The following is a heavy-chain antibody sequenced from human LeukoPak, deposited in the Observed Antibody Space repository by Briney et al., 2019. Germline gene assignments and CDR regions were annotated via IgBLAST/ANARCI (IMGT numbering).Heavy chain of an antibody. J-gene: IGHJ4*02. D-gene: IGHD4-23*01. Sequence: GASVTVSCKASGYTFTVYYMHWVRQAPGQGLEWMGWINPNSGGTNYAQKFQGRVTITRDTSISTAYMELSRLRSDDTAVYYCARDLQGTTVVYYWGQGTLVTVSS. CDR2: INPNSGGT. CDR3: ARDLQGTTVVYY. CDR1: GYTFTVYY. V-gene: IGHV1-2*02.